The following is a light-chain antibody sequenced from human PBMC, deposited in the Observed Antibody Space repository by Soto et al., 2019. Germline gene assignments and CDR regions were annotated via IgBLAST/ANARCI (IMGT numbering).Light chain of an antibody. CDR3: SSYTSSSTLVV. Sequence: QSVLTQPASVSGSPGQSITISCTGTSSDVGGYNYVSWYQQHPGKAPKLMIYDVSNRPSGVSNRFSGSKSGNTAYLTISGLQAEDEADYYCSSYTSSSTLVVFGTGTKLTVL. V-gene: IGLV2-14*01. CDR2: DVS. CDR1: SSDVGGYNY. J-gene: IGLJ1*01.